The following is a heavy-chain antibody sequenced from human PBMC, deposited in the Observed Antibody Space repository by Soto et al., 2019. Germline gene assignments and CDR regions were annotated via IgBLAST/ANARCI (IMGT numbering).Heavy chain of an antibody. CDR3: ARGNGSGWYWYFDL. CDR1: GFTFDDYA. V-gene: IGHV3-9*01. Sequence: EVQLVESGGGLVQPGRSLRLSCAASGFTFDDYAMHWVRQAPGKGLEWVSGISWNSGSIGYADSVKGRFTISRDNAKNSLYLQMNSLRAEDTALYYCARGNGSGWYWYFDLWGRGTLVTVSS. J-gene: IGHJ2*01. D-gene: IGHD6-19*01. CDR2: ISWNSGSI.